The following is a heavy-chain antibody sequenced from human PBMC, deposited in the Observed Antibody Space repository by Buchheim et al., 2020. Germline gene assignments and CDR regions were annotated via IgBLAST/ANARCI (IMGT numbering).Heavy chain of an antibody. V-gene: IGHV1-46*01. CDR3: ARASPDIVLVPAAAYFDY. Sequence: QVQLVQSGAEVKKPGASVKVSCKASGYTFTSYYMHWVRQAPGQGLEWMGIINPSGGSTSYAQKFQGRVTMTRDTSTSTVYMELSSLRSEDTAVYYCARASPDIVLVPAAAYFDYWGQGTL. D-gene: IGHD2-2*01. J-gene: IGHJ4*02. CDR2: INPSGGST. CDR1: GYTFTSYY.